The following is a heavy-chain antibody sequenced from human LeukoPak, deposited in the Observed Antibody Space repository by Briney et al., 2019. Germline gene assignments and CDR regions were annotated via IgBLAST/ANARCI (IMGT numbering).Heavy chain of an antibody. Sequence: PSETLSLTCTVSGGSISSYYWSWIRQPPGKGLEWIGYIYYSGSTNYNPSLKSRVTISVDTSKNQFSLKLSSVTAADTAVYYCARGGYCSGGSCYGMRYWGQGTLVTVSS. D-gene: IGHD2-15*01. J-gene: IGHJ4*02. CDR3: ARGGYCSGGSCYGMRY. CDR2: IYYSGST. V-gene: IGHV4-59*01. CDR1: GGSISSYY.